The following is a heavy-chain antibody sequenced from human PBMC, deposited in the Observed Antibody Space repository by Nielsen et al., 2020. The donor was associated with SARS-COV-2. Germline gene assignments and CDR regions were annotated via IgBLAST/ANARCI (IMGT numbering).Heavy chain of an antibody. D-gene: IGHD2-15*01. Sequence: SLKISCAASGFTFDDHAMHWVRQAPGKGLEWVSAINWNSGFIGYAASVKGRFTISRDNAKNSLSLQMNSLRAEDTAVYYCARELGDCSGGSCFLWGQGILVTVSS. CDR3: ARELGDCSGGSCFL. CDR1: GFTFDDHA. CDR2: INWNSGFI. J-gene: IGHJ4*02. V-gene: IGHV3-9*01.